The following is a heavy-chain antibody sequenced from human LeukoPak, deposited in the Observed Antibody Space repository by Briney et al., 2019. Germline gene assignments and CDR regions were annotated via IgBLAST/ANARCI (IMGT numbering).Heavy chain of an antibody. CDR1: GYTFTSYG. D-gene: IGHD3-10*01. CDR3: ARVRYYGSGSYLYYYYMDV. V-gene: IGHV1-18*01. J-gene: IGHJ6*03. Sequence: GASVKVSCKASGYTFTSYGISWVRQAPGQGLEWMGWISAYNGNTNYAQKLQGRVTMTTDTSASTAYMELRSLRSDDTAVYYCARVRYYGSGSYLYYYYMDVWGKGTTVTVSS. CDR2: ISAYNGNT.